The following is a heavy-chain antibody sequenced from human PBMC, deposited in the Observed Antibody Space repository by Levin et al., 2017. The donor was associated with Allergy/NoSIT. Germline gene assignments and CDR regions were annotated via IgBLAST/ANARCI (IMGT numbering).Heavy chain of an antibody. J-gene: IGHJ3*02. Sequence: SGPTLVKPTQTLTLTCTLSGFSLTTSGMSVSWIRQPPGKALEWLARIDGDGDKYYSTSLKTRLTTSKDTSKNQVVLIMTNMEPVDTATYYCARMVRGVIPAFDSWGQGTTVTVSS. CDR1: GFSLTTSGMS. V-gene: IGHV2-70*11. CDR3: ARMVRGVIPAFDS. CDR2: IDGDGDK. D-gene: IGHD3-10*01.